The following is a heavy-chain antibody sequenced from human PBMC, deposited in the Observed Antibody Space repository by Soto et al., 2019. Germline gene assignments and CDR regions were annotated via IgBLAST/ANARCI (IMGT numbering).Heavy chain of an antibody. D-gene: IGHD3-16*01. J-gene: IGHJ6*02. CDR2: IDPSAGST. V-gene: IGHV1-46*01. Sequence: ASVKVSCQASGYTFTNYYIHWVRQAPGQGLERMGVIDPSAGSTTFAQKFRGRVTITRATSTSTVYMELGSLRSEETAVYYCARPQGERETYDLYGMDVGGQGTTVTVSS. CDR3: ARPQGERETYDLYGMDV. CDR1: GYTFTNYY.